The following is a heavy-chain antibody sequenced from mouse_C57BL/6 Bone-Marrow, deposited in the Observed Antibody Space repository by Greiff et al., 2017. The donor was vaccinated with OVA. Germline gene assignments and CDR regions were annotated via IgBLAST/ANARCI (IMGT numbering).Heavy chain of an antibody. D-gene: IGHD1-1*01. CDR2: IDPSDSYT. CDR1: GYTFTSYW. Sequence: QVQLQQPGAELVMPGASVKLSCKASGYTFTSYWMHWVKQRPGQGLEWIGEIDPSDSYTNYNQKFKGKSTLTVDKSSSTAYMQLSSLTSEDSAVYYCARCYYGSSYVGFAYWDQGTLVTVSA. CDR3: ARCYYGSSYVGFAY. J-gene: IGHJ3*01. V-gene: IGHV1-69*01.